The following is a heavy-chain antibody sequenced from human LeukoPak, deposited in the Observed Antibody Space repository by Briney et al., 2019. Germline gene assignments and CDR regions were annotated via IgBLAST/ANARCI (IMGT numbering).Heavy chain of an antibody. D-gene: IGHD6-6*01. CDR3: ARRVAARPGAFDI. CDR2: INAGNGNT. V-gene: IGHV1-3*01. J-gene: IGHJ3*02. CDR1: GYTFTSYA. Sequence: ASVKVSCKASGYTFTSYAMHWVRQAPGQRLEWMGWINAGNGNTKYSQKFQGRVTITRDTSASTAYMELSSLRSEDTAVYYCARRVAARPGAFDIWGQGTMVTVSS.